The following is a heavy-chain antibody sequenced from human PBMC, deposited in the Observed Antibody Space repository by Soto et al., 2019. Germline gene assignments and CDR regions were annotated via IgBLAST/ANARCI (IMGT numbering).Heavy chain of an antibody. Sequence: QVQLVQSGAEVKKPGSSVNVSCKASGGTLNNYAISWVRQAPGQGLEWMGGIIPIFGTTNYAQKFKGRVTITADESTNTAYMELSSLTSDDTAIYYCARRLDDRADEGFDVWGEGTAVTVSA. D-gene: IGHD3-16*01. CDR1: GGTLNNYA. V-gene: IGHV1-69*01. J-gene: IGHJ3*01. CDR2: IIPIFGTT. CDR3: ARRLDDRADEGFDV.